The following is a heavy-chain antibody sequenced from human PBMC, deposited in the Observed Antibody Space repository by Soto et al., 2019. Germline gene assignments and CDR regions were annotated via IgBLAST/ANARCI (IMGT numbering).Heavy chain of an antibody. CDR1: GFTFISYS. D-gene: IGHD2-2*01. J-gene: IGHJ5*02. Sequence: GGSLRLSCAASGFTFISYSMNWVRQAPGKGLEWVSSISSSSSYIYYADSVKGRFTISRDNAKNSLYLQMNSLRAEDTAVYYCARSRDIVVVPAARWFDPWGQGTLVTVSS. CDR3: ARSRDIVVVPAARWFDP. V-gene: IGHV3-21*01. CDR2: ISSSSSYI.